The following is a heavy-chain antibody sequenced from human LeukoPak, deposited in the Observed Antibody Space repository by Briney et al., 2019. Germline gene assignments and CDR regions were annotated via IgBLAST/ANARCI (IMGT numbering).Heavy chain of an antibody. V-gene: IGHV1-46*01. CDR1: GYTFTNYY. D-gene: IGHD1-26*01. CDR2: INPSGGST. J-gene: IGHJ4*02. Sequence: ASVKVSCKASGYTFTNYYIHWVRQAPGQGLECMGIINPSGGSTSYAQKFQGRVTMTRDMSTSTGYMELSSLTSEDTAAYYCARVQKWDLGYYFDYWGQGTLVTVSS. CDR3: ARVQKWDLGYYFDY.